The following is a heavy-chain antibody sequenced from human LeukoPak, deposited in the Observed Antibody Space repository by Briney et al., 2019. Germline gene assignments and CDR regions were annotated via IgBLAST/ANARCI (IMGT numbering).Heavy chain of an antibody. V-gene: IGHV1-69*06. CDR3: ARGDYGDYPNYFDY. J-gene: IGHJ4*02. CDR2: IIPIFGTA. D-gene: IGHD4-17*01. CDR1: GGTFSSYA. Sequence: SVKVSCKASGGTFSSYAISWVRQAPGQGLEWMGGIIPIFGTANYAQKFQGRVTITADKSTSTAYIELSSLRSEDTAVYYCARGDYGDYPNYFDYWGQGTLVTVSS.